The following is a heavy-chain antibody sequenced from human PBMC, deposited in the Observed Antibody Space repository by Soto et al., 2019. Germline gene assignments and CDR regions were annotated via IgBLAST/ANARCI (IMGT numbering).Heavy chain of an antibody. V-gene: IGHV3-9*01. Sequence: EVQLVESGGGLVQPGRSLRLSCAASGFTFDDYAMHWVRQAPGKGLEWVSGISWNSGSIGYADSVKGRFTISRDNAKNSLYLQMNSLRAEDTALYYCAKGVVITTRNAFDIWGQGTMVTVSS. J-gene: IGHJ3*02. CDR1: GFTFDDYA. CDR2: ISWNSGSI. CDR3: AKGVVITTRNAFDI. D-gene: IGHD3-22*01.